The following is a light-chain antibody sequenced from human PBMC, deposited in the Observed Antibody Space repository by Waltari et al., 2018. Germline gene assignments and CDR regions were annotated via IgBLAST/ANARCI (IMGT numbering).Light chain of an antibody. J-gene: IGKJ2*03. CDR2: GAS. CDR1: QSVSSY. V-gene: IGKV3-20*01. CDR3: QKYSSSPYS. Sequence: VILTQSPATLSLSPGERATLSCRASQSVSSYLAWYQQKPGQAPRLLFYGASSRATGIPDRFTGSGSGTEFTLTISSLEPEDVAVYDCQKYSSSPYSFGQGTKVEIK.